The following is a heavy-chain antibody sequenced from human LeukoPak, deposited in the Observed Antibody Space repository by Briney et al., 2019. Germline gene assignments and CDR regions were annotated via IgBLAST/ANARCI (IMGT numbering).Heavy chain of an antibody. V-gene: IGHV1-2*02. CDR1: GYTFTGYY. D-gene: IGHD6-13*01. CDR3: ASPLSSSYDAFDI. Sequence: GASVTVSCKASGYTFTGYYMHWVRQAPGQGLEWMGWINPNSGGTNYAQKFQGRVTMTRDTSISTAYMELSRLRSDDTAVYYCASPLSSSYDAFDIWGQGTMVTVSS. J-gene: IGHJ3*02. CDR2: INPNSGGT.